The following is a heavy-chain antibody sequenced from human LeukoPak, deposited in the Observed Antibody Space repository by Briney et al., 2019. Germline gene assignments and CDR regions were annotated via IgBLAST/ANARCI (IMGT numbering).Heavy chain of an antibody. CDR3: ARGGQRVVVYSNYPRRYYYGMDV. CDR1: GGSFSGYY. V-gene: IGHV4-34*01. Sequence: SETLSLTCAVYGGSFSGYYWSWIRQPPGKGLEWIGEINHSGSTNYNPSLKSRVTISVDTSRNQFSLKLSSVTAADTAVYYCARGGQRVVVYSNYPRRYYYGMDVWGQGTTVTVSS. D-gene: IGHD4-11*01. J-gene: IGHJ6*02. CDR2: INHSGST.